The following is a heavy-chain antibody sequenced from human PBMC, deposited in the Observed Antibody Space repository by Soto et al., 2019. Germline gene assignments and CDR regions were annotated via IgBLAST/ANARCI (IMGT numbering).Heavy chain of an antibody. CDR2: ISSSSSYI. J-gene: IGHJ6*02. V-gene: IGHV3-21*01. CDR1: VFTFSSYS. D-gene: IGHD6-19*01. CDR3: ASPIAVAGTVYYYYGMDV. Sequence: PGGSLRLSCAASVFTFSSYSMNWVRQAPGKGLEWVSSISSSSSYIYYADSVKGRFTISRDNAKNSLYLQMNSLRAEDTAVYYCASPIAVAGTVYYYYGMDVWGQGTTVTVSS.